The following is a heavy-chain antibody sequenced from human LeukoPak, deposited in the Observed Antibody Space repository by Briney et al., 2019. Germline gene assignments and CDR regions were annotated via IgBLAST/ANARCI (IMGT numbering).Heavy chain of an antibody. CDR3: ATAAGVVWNFDY. J-gene: IGHJ4*02. Sequence: GGSLRLSCAVSGFTFCSYAMGCVREAPGKGLGWVSAISISGGTTYYADSVKGRFTISRDNSKNTLYLQMDRLRAENTPVCYGATAAGVVWNFDYWGQGTMVTVSS. D-gene: IGHD3-3*01. CDR1: GFTFCSYA. V-gene: IGHV3-23*01. CDR2: ISISGGTT.